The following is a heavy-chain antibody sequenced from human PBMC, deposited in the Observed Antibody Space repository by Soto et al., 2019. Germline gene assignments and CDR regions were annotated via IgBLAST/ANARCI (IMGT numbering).Heavy chain of an antibody. CDR2: IVVGSGNT. Sequence: SVTVSCKASGFTFTSSAVQWVRQARGQRLEWIGWIVVGSGNTNYAQKFQERVTITRDMSTSTAYMELNSLRAEDTAFYYCAKGEWKSATGLYFDYWGQGTLVTVSS. J-gene: IGHJ4*02. CDR3: AKGEWKSATGLYFDY. V-gene: IGHV1-58*01. CDR1: GFTFTSSA. D-gene: IGHD2-15*01.